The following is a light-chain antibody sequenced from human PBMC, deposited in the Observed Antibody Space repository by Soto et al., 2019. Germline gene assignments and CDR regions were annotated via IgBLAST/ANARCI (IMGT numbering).Light chain of an antibody. CDR1: QSVSSN. J-gene: IGKJ4*01. CDR2: HTS. V-gene: IGKV3-15*01. Sequence: EIVMTQSPATLSVSPGERATLSCRASQSVSSNLAWYQQKPGQGPRLLIYHTSTRATGIPARFSGSGSGTEFTLTISSLQSEDFAVYYCQQYNKWPLTFGGGTKVEIK. CDR3: QQYNKWPLT.